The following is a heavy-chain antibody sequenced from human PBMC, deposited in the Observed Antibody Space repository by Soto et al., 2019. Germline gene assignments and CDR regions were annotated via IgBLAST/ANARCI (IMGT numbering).Heavy chain of an antibody. D-gene: IGHD2-8*01. V-gene: IGHV4-59*08. CDR1: GGSIGNSY. Sequence: SETLSLTCTVSGGSIGNSYWSWIRQSPGKGLEWIGYIYYSGSSNYNPSLKSRVSISVDTSKNQFSLKLSSVTAADTAVYYCARLNNGYFGSWGQGTLVTVSS. CDR2: IYYSGSS. CDR3: ARLNNGYFGS. J-gene: IGHJ4*02.